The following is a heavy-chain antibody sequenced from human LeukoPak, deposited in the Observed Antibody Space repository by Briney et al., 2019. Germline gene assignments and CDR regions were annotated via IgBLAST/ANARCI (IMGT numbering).Heavy chain of an antibody. CDR3: ARIHTIFGLLQYYFDY. CDR1: GGSFSPYY. D-gene: IGHD3-3*01. V-gene: IGHV4-34*01. Sequence: SETLSLTCAVYGGSFSPYYWSWIRQSPDKGLEWIGEINHSRSTNYNPSLKSRVTISVDTSKNQFSLRLSAVTAADTAVYYCARIHTIFGLLQYYFDYWGQGTLVTVSS. CDR2: INHSRST. J-gene: IGHJ4*02.